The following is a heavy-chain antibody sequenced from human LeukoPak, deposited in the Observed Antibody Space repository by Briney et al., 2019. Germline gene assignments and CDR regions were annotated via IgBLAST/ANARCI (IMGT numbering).Heavy chain of an antibody. D-gene: IGHD5-12*01. CDR1: GGSISSSNW. CDR2: IYHSGST. CDR3: ARTRGYYYYYMDV. V-gene: IGHV4-4*02. J-gene: IGHJ6*03. Sequence: SGTLSLTCAVSGGSISSSNWWSWVRQPPGKGLEWIGEIYHSGSTNYNPSLKSRVTISVDTSKNQFSLKLSSVTAADTAVYYCARTRGYYYYYMDVWGKGTTVTVSS.